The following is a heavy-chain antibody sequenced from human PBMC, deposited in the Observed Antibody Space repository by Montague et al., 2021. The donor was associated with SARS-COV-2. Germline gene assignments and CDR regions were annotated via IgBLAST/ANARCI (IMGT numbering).Heavy chain of an antibody. Sequence: SETLSLTCAVYGGSFSGYYWSWIRQPPGRGLEWIGETNDSGRTNYNPSLKGRVTISVDTSKNQFSLRLSSVTAAETAVYYCARGYCSGSDCYYYYGMGVWGQGTTVTVSS. CDR1: GGSFSGYY. J-gene: IGHJ6*02. CDR3: ARGYCSGSDCYYYYGMGV. V-gene: IGHV4-34*01. CDR2: TNDSGRT. D-gene: IGHD2-15*01.